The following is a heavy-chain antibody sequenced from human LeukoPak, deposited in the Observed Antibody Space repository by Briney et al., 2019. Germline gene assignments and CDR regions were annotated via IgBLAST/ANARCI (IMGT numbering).Heavy chain of an antibody. CDR1: GFAFSNNY. J-gene: IGHJ4*02. CDR2: INNVGAT. CDR3: ARGVSFDY. V-gene: IGHV3-53*01. Sequence: GGSLRLSCVVSGFAFSNNYLSWVRQAPGKGLEWVSVINNVGATYYADSVKGRFTISRDNSKNTLYLQMNSLRAEDTAVYYCARGVSFDYWGQGTLVTVSS.